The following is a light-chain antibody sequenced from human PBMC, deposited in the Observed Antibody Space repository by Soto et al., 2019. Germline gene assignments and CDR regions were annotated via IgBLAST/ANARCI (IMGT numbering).Light chain of an antibody. CDR3: QQYNSFSHT. CDR1: QSIGYW. V-gene: IGKV1-5*01. Sequence: DIQMTQSLSRLSASVGDRVTITCRASQSIGYWLAWYQQKPGKAPNLLIYAASTLETGVPSRFSGSGYGTEFTLTIASLQPDVSASYYFQQYNSFSHTFARGTKVQIK. CDR2: AAS. J-gene: IGKJ4*02.